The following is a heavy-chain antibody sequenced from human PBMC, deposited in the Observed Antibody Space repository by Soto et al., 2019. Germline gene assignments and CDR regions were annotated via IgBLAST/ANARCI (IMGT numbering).Heavy chain of an antibody. CDR3: PRHWRTGYSTVFGVVMGWFEP. V-gene: IGHV4-39*01. Sequence: SETLSLTCTATGNSITSIDYYWGWIRQPPGKGLEWVASIYYSGSTYHNPPLKSRVTISVDTSKNQFSPKVTSVTAADTAVYNCPRHWRTGYSTVFGVVMGWFEPLGPGTLVKVSS. J-gene: IGHJ5*02. D-gene: IGHD3-3*01. CDR2: IYYSGST. CDR1: GNSITSIDYY.